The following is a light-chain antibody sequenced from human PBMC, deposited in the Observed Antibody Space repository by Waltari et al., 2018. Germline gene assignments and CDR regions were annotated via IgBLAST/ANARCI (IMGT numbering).Light chain of an antibody. Sequence: DIQMTQSPTSLSASLGDAVTLTCRASQSIRTYVSWYQQKPGKAPRVLIYGASILETGVPSRFSGSGSGTDFTLTISGLQPEDVATYYCQQSYSSPPITFGQGTRLEIK. J-gene: IGKJ5*01. CDR1: QSIRTY. V-gene: IGKV1-39*01. CDR3: QQSYSSPPIT. CDR2: GAS.